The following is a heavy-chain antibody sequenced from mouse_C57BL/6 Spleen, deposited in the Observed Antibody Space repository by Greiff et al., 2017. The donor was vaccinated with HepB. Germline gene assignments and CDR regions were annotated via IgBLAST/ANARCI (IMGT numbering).Heavy chain of an antibody. V-gene: IGHV5-17*01. CDR2: ISSGSSTI. Sequence: EVKLMESGGGLVKPGGSLKLSCAASGFTFSDYGMHWVRQAPEKGLEWVAYISSGSSTIYYADTVPGLFTISRDNAKNTLFLQMTSLRSEDTAMYYCARREYDYDGAWFAYWGQGTLVTVSA. CDR1: GFTFSDYG. D-gene: IGHD2-4*01. CDR3: ARREYDYDGAWFAY. J-gene: IGHJ3*01.